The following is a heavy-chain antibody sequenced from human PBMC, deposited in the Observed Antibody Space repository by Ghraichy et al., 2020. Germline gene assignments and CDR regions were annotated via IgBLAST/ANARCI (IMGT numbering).Heavy chain of an antibody. Sequence: GGSLRLSCAASGFTFDDYVMHWVRQVPGKGLEWVSGISWNSGSIVYADSVKGRFTISRDNAKNSLYLQMNSLRAEDTALYYCAKGAGRILYVDHGMDVWGQGTTVTVSS. J-gene: IGHJ6*02. CDR3: AKGAGRILYVDHGMDV. V-gene: IGHV3-9*01. D-gene: IGHD2-8*01. CDR1: GFTFDDYV. CDR2: ISWNSGSI.